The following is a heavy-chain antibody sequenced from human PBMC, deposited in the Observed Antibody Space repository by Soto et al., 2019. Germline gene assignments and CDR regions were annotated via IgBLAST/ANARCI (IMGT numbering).Heavy chain of an antibody. D-gene: IGHD6-19*01. Sequence: PVGSLRLSCAASGFTFSGSAMHWVRQASGKGLEWVGHIRSKTNSYATAYAESVKGRFTISRDDSMNTAYLQMNSLKTEDTAVYFCTRQTDAVQWLVVPTDYNFDYWGQGTLVTVSS. CDR1: GFTFSGSA. V-gene: IGHV3-73*01. J-gene: IGHJ4*02. CDR3: TRQTDAVQWLVVPTDYNFDY. CDR2: IRSKTNSYAT.